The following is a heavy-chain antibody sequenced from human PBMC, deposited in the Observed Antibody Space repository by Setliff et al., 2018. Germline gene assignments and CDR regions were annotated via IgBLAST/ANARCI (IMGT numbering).Heavy chain of an antibody. J-gene: IGHJ4*02. CDR3: AKDRVNDGIWDFDS. Sequence: GGSLRLSCATSGFTFRDYSLTWVRQAPGKGLEWVSGVDQASNTYYPDSMKGRFTVSRDNSRNTISLQINDLRAEDTATYYCAKDRVNDGIWDFDSWGQGLLVTVSS. V-gene: IGHV3-53*01. CDR1: GFTFRDYS. CDR2: VDQASNT. D-gene: IGHD1-20*01.